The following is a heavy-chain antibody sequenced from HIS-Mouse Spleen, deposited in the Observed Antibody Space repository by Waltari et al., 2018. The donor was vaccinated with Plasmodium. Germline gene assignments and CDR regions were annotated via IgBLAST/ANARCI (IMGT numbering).Heavy chain of an antibody. V-gene: IGHV1-18*01. CDR3: ARVDNWNFDAFDI. D-gene: IGHD1-7*01. CDR1: AYTSTSSG. CDR2: ISAYNGNK. Sequence: QVQLVQSGAEVKKPGASGKVSCKASAYTSTSSGIRRRRQAPGQGLEWMEWISAYNGNKNYAQKLQGRVTMTTDTSTSTAYMELRSLRSDDTAVYYCARVDNWNFDAFDIWGQGTMVTVSS. J-gene: IGHJ3*02.